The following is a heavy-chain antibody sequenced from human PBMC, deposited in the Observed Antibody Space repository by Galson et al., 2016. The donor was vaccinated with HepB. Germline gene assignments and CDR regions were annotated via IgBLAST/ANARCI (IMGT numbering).Heavy chain of an antibody. J-gene: IGHJ5*02. Sequence: SLRLSCAASGFRFSDYYMSWIRQAPGKGLEWLSYISSSGRPINHADFVKGRFTVSRDNAKNSLYLQMNNLRGEDTAVYYCARMIPLYSSGWYVRGDGWFDPWGQGTLVTVSS. V-gene: IGHV3-11*01. D-gene: IGHD6-19*01. CDR3: ARMIPLYSSGWYVRGDGWFDP. CDR2: ISSSGRPI. CDR1: GFRFSDYY.